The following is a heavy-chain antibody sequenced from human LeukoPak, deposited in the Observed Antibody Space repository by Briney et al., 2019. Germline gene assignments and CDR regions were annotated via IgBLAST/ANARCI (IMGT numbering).Heavy chain of an antibody. D-gene: IGHD4-17*01. Sequence: GGSLRLSCAASGFTFDDYAMNWVRQAPGKGLEGVSGISWNSGSIGYADSVKGRFTISRDNAKNSLYLQMNSLRAEDTALYYCAKDIGGEIETIDYWGQGTLVTVSS. J-gene: IGHJ4*02. V-gene: IGHV3-9*01. CDR2: ISWNSGSI. CDR3: AKDIGGEIETIDY. CDR1: GFTFDDYA.